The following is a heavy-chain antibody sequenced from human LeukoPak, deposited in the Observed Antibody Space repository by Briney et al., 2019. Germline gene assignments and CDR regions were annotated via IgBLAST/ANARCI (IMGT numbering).Heavy chain of an antibody. CDR2: ISSSSDYI. CDR1: GFTFGSHG. CDR3: AREEGGAGLYGFDI. J-gene: IGHJ3*02. Sequence: PGGSLRLSCAASGFTFGSHGMSWVRQAPGKGLEWVSSISSSSDYIYYADSLKGRFTISRDNAKSSLYLQMNSLRAEDTAVYYCAREEGGAGLYGFDIWGQGTMVTVSS. V-gene: IGHV3-21*01. D-gene: IGHD1-26*01.